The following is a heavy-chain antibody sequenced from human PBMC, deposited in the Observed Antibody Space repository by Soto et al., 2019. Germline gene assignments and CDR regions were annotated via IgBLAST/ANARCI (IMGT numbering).Heavy chain of an antibody. CDR1: GFTFATYT. V-gene: IGHV3-23*01. Sequence: GGSLRLSCAASGFTFATYTMSWVRQTPGKGLEWVSAITGSDGRTYYADSVKGRFTISRDNSKNTLYLQMNSLGAEDTAVYYCAKNSAATIRVGFDYWGQGTLVTVSS. D-gene: IGHD5-12*01. CDR2: ITGSDGRT. J-gene: IGHJ4*02. CDR3: AKNSAATIRVGFDY.